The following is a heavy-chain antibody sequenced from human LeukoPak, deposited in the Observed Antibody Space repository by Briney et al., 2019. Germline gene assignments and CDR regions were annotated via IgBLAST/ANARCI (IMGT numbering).Heavy chain of an antibody. CDR3: ARQGIGVATDY. D-gene: IGHD6-19*01. CDR2: INPGDSDT. CDR1: GYSFTSNW. V-gene: IGHV5-51*01. J-gene: IGHJ4*02. Sequence: GESLKISCKGSGYSFTSNWISWVRQMPGKGLGWMGIINPGDSDTRYSPSFQGQVTISADKSISTAYLQWSGLKASDTAMYHCARQGIGVATDYWGQGTLVTVSS.